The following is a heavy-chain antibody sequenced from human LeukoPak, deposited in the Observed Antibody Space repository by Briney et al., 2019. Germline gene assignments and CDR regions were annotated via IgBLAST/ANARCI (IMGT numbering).Heavy chain of an antibody. CDR1: GASINNGCFY. D-gene: IGHD6-19*01. CDR3: ARDGYSSGWYVDY. V-gene: IGHV4-39*07. CDR2: IYYSGST. Sequence: SETLSLTCSVSGASINNGCFYWGWIRQPPGKGLEWIGSIYYSGSTYYNPSLKSRVTISVDTSKNQFSLKLSSVTAADTAVYYCARDGYSSGWYVDYWGQGTLVTVSS. J-gene: IGHJ4*02.